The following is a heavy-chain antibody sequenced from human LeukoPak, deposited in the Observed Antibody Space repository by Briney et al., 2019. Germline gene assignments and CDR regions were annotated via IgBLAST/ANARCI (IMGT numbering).Heavy chain of an antibody. CDR2: IYSGGST. J-gene: IGHJ6*02. D-gene: IGHD6-6*01. Sequence: LXLVSVIYSGGSTYYADSVKGRFTISRDNSKNTLYLQMNSLRAEDTAVYYCAREQLGLGGMDVWGQGTTVTVSS. CDR3: AREQLGLGGMDV. V-gene: IGHV3-53*01.